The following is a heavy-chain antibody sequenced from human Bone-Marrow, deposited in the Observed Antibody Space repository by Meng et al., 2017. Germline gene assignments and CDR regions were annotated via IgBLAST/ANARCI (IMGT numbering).Heavy chain of an antibody. CDR1: GGTFSSYA. J-gene: IGHJ5*02. CDR3: ARVYEYSSSWYQRWFDP. D-gene: IGHD6-13*01. Sequence: VQLVQSGGEVKKPGSSVNVSCKASGGTFSSYAISCVRQAPGQGLEWMGGIIPIFGTANYAQKFQGRVTITTDESTSTAYMELSSLRSEDTAVYYCARVYEYSSSWYQRWFDPWGQGTLVTVSS. V-gene: IGHV1-69*01. CDR2: IIPIFGTA.